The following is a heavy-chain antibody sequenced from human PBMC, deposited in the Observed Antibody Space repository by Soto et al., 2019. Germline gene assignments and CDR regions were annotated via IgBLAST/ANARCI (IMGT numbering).Heavy chain of an antibody. CDR3: ARDGGYGDYVTYYFDY. Sequence: QVQLVESGGGVVQPGRSLRLSCAASGFTFSSYAMHWVRQAPGKGLEWVAVISYDGSNKYYADSVKGRFTISRDNSKNTLELAIDRPEGWDNGLVYCARDGGYGDYVTYYFDYWGQGTLVTVSS. V-gene: IGHV3-30-3*01. D-gene: IGHD4-17*01. CDR2: ISYDGSNK. CDR1: GFTFSSYA. J-gene: IGHJ4*02.